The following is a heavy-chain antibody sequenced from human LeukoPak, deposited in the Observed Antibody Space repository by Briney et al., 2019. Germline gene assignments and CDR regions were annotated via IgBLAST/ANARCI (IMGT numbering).Heavy chain of an antibody. CDR3: ARPRPQYSSGWQNDAFDI. V-gene: IGHV5-51*01. CDR2: IYPGDSDT. D-gene: IGHD6-19*01. J-gene: IGHJ3*02. CDR1: RYSFTSYW. Sequence: GESLKISCKGSRYSFTSYWIGWVRQMPGKGLEWMGIIYPGDSDTRYSPSFQGQVTISADKSISTAYLQWSSLKASDTAMYYCARPRPQYSSGWQNDAFDIWGQGTMVTVSS.